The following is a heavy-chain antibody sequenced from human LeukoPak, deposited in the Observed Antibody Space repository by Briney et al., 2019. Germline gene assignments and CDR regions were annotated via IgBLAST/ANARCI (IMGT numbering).Heavy chain of an antibody. J-gene: IGHJ4*02. D-gene: IGHD4-23*01. V-gene: IGHV3-48*02. Sequence: RPGGSLRLSCAASGFTFSTYSMNRVRQAPGKGLEWVPYISSGSSSISYADSVKGRFTISRDNAKNSLYLQMNSLRDEDTAVYYCARVRWASYYFEYWGQGTLVTVSS. CDR1: GFTFSTYS. CDR3: ARVRWASYYFEY. CDR2: ISSGSSSI.